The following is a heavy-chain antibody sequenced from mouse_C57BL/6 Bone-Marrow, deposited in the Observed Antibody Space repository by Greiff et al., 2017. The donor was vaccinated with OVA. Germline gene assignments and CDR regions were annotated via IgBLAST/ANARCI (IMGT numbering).Heavy chain of an antibody. J-gene: IGHJ1*03. V-gene: IGHV2-2*01. Sequence: VQLQQSGPGLVQPSQSLSITCTVSGFSLTSYGVHWVRQSPGKGLEWLGVIWSGGSTDYNAAFISRLSISKDNSKSQVFFKMNSLQADDTAICYCARDPITTVDHWYFDVWGTGTTVTVSS. D-gene: IGHD1-1*01. CDR3: ARDPITTVDHWYFDV. CDR2: IWSGGST. CDR1: GFSLTSYG.